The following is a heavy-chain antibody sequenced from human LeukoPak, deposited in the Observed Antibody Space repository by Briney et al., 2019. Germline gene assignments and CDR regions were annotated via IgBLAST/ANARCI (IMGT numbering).Heavy chain of an antibody. CDR3: AREGDSGSRGGFDY. CDR1: GYTFTGYY. D-gene: IGHD1-26*01. J-gene: IGHJ4*02. CDR2: INPNSGGT. Sequence: ASVKVSCKASGYTFTGYYMHWVRQAPGQGLEWMGRINPNSGGTNYAQEFQGRVTMTRDTSISTAYMELSRLRSDDTAVYYCAREGDSGSRGGFDYWGQGTLVTVSS. V-gene: IGHV1-2*06.